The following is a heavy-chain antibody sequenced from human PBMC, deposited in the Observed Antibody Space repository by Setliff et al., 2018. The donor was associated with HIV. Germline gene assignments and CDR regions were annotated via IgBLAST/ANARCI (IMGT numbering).Heavy chain of an antibody. V-gene: IGHV1-2*06. Sequence: RASVKVSCKTSGYNFKEHYIHWVRQAPGQGLEWMGQINPNTGKTKFTQKFQDRVTVTRDTSINTVYMELRSLRSDDTAVYYCARGGPWLGYCSSTSCPALDYWGQGTLVTVSS. CDR2: INPNTGKT. CDR1: GYNFKEHY. J-gene: IGHJ4*02. CDR3: ARGGPWLGYCSSTSCPALDY. D-gene: IGHD2-2*01.